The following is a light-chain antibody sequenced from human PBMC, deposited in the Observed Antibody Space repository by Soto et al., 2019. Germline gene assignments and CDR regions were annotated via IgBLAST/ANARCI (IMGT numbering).Light chain of an antibody. J-gene: IGKJ2*01. Sequence: EIVLTQSPGTLSLSPGERATLSCRASQSVSSSYLAWSQQNPGQAPRLLIYGASSRATVLPDRFSGSGSGTHFTLTISRLEPEDFAVYYCQQYGSSPPYTFGQGTTLAIQ. CDR2: GAS. V-gene: IGKV3-20*01. CDR1: QSVSSSY. CDR3: QQYGSSPPYT.